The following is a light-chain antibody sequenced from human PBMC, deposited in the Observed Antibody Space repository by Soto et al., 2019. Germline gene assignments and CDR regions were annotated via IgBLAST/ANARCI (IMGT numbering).Light chain of an antibody. CDR2: EAS. V-gene: IGKV1-5*01. J-gene: IGKJ1*01. Sequence: DIQMTQSPSILSASLGDRVTIACRASRNVDKWLAWYQQRPGEAPRLLIPEASTLRSGVPSRFGGGGSGTEFTLTINNLQPGDVGNYYCQQYYSFWTFGQGTTVEIK. CDR1: RNVDKW. CDR3: QQYYSFWT.